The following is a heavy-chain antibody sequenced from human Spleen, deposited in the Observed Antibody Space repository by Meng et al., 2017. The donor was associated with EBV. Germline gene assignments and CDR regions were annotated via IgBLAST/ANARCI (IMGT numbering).Heavy chain of an antibody. CDR1: GFTFSNAW. V-gene: IGHV3-15*01. Sequence: EVQRVASGGGLVKPGGSLRLSCAASGFTFSNAWMSWVRQAPGKGLEWVGRIKSKTDGGTTDYAAPVKGRFTISRDDSKNTLYLQMNSLKTEDTAVYYCTTVLPEAVAIFDYWGQGTLVTVSS. D-gene: IGHD6-19*01. J-gene: IGHJ4*02. CDR2: IKSKTDGGTT. CDR3: TTVLPEAVAIFDY.